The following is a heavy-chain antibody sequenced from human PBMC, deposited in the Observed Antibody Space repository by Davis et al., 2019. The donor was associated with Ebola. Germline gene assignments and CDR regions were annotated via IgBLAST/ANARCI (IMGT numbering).Heavy chain of an antibody. D-gene: IGHD7-27*01. CDR2: IFYTGSA. CDR3: ARDSGDRCSPGNCSRWFDP. V-gene: IGHV4-59*01. CDR1: GGPTVKYH. Sequence: PSETLSLTCTLSGGPTVKYHWSRIPKPPGQGLEWIGSIFYTGSASYNPSIKSRVRMSIDTSKNQFSLSLTSATAADTAVYYCARDSGDRCSPGNCSRWFDPWGQGALVTVSS. J-gene: IGHJ5*02.